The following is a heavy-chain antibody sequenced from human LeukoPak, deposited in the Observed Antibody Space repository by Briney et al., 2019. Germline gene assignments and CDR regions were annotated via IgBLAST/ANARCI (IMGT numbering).Heavy chain of an antibody. V-gene: IGHV3-21*04. D-gene: IGHD3-3*01. CDR1: GFTFSTYS. CDR3: AKETADVLRFLEWFPGAFDI. J-gene: IGHJ3*02. Sequence: PGGSLRLSCAASGFTFSTYSMNWVRQAPGKGLEWVSSISSSSSYIYYADSVKGRFTISRDNAKNSLYLQMNSLRAEDTAVYYCAKETADVLRFLEWFPGAFDIWGQGTMVTVSS. CDR2: ISSSSSYI.